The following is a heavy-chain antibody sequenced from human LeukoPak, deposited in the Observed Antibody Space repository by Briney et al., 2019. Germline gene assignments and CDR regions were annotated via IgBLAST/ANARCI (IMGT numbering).Heavy chain of an antibody. V-gene: IGHV3-23*01. CDR1: GFTFSSYA. CDR2: ISGSGGST. Sequence: GGSLRLSCAASGFTFSSYAMSWVRQAPGKGLEWVSAISGSGGSTYYADSVKGRFTISRDNSKNTLYLQINSLRAEDTAVYYCAKDVYSGSYYADYWGQETLVTVSS. J-gene: IGHJ4*02. D-gene: IGHD1-26*01. CDR3: AKDVYSGSYYADY.